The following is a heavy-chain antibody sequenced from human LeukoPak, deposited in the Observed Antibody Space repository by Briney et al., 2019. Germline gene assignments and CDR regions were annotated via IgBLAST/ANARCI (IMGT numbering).Heavy chain of an antibody. Sequence: GESLKISCKGSGYSFTSYWIGWVRQMPGKCLEWMGIIYPGDSDTRYSPSFQGQVTISADKSISTAYLQWSSLKASDTAMYYCARLPNYYDSSGSGYFDYWGQGTLVTVSS. CDR1: GYSFTSYW. CDR3: ARLPNYYDSSGSGYFDY. V-gene: IGHV5-51*01. CDR2: IYPGDSDT. J-gene: IGHJ4*02. D-gene: IGHD3-22*01.